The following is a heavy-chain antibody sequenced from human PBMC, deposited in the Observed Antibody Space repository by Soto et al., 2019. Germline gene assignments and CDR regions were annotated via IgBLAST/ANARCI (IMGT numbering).Heavy chain of an antibody. D-gene: IGHD6-13*01. Sequence: QVQLQQWGAGLLKPSETLSLTCAVYGGSFSGYYWSWIRQPPGKGLEWIGEINHSGSTNYNPSLKSRVTISVDTSKNQFSLKLSSVTAADTAVYYCARLWESSSWYRGPSRPFAPKYNWFDPWGQGTLVTVSS. CDR3: ARLWESSSWYRGPSRPFAPKYNWFDP. CDR2: INHSGST. V-gene: IGHV4-34*01. CDR1: GGSFSGYY. J-gene: IGHJ5*02.